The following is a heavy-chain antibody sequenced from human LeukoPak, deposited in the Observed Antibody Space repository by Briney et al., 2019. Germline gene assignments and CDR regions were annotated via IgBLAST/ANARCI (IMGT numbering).Heavy chain of an antibody. CDR1: GGSFSGYY. V-gene: IGHV4-34*01. D-gene: IGHD2-2*01. J-gene: IGHJ6*04. Sequence: SETLSLNSAVHGGSFSGYYWSWIHQPPGKRLEWIGEINHSVSTNYNPSRKSRLTISVDTSKNQFYLKLSSVTAADTAVYYCARVVPAAGTYYYYYYGMDVWGKGTTVTVSS. CDR3: ARVVPAAGTYYYYYYGMDV. CDR2: INHSVST.